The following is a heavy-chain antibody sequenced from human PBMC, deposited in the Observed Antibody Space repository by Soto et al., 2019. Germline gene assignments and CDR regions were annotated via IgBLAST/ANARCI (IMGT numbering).Heavy chain of an antibody. V-gene: IGHV4-59*01. CDR1: GGSISSYY. J-gene: IGHJ6*02. Sequence: PSETLSLTCTVSGGSISSYYWSWIRQPPGKGLEWIGYIYYSGSTNYNPSLKSRVTISVDTSKNQFSLKLSSVTAADTAVYYCAREGGGMDVWGQGTTVTVSS. CDR2: IYYSGST. CDR3: AREGGGMDV.